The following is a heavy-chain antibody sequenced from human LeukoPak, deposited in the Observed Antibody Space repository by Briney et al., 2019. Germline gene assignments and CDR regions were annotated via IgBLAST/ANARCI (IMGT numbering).Heavy chain of an antibody. V-gene: IGHV3-23*01. CDR2: ISGSGGST. CDR1: GFTFSSYA. Sequence: GGSLRLSCAASGFTFSSYAMSWVRQAPGKGLEWVSAISGSGGSTYYADSVKGRFTISRDNSKNTLYLQMNSLRAEDTAVYYCAKDSGYCSSTSCYISLDAFDIWGQGTIVTVSS. CDR3: AKDSGYCSSTSCYISLDAFDI. D-gene: IGHD2-2*02. J-gene: IGHJ3*02.